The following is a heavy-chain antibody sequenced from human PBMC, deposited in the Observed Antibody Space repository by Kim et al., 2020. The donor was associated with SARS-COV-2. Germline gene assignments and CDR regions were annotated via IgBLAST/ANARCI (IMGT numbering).Heavy chain of an antibody. CDR3: AGHGYWNSAPSIAF. J-gene: IGHJ4*02. D-gene: IGHD1-7*01. Sequence: SETLSLTCTVSGGTFSSYYWSWIRQPPGKGLEWIGHMFYTGSTNYNPSLRGRVTITLDTSKNQFSLNVSSVTAADTAVYYCAGHGYWNSAPSIAFWGQGILVNVYS. CDR2: MFYTGST. V-gene: IGHV4-59*08. CDR1: GGTFSSYY.